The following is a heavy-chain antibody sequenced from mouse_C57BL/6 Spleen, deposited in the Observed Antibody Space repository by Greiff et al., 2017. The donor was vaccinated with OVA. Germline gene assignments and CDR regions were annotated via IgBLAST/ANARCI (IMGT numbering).Heavy chain of an antibody. J-gene: IGHJ2*01. D-gene: IGHD4-1*01. Sequence: QVQLQQSGPELVKPGASVKISCKASGYAFSSSWMNWVKQRPGKGLEWIGRIYPGDGDTNYNGKFKGKATLTADKSSSTAYMQLSSLTSEDSAVYFCARGGVTGTGDYWGQGTTLTVSS. CDR1: GYAFSSSW. V-gene: IGHV1-82*01. CDR3: ARGGVTGTGDY. CDR2: IYPGDGDT.